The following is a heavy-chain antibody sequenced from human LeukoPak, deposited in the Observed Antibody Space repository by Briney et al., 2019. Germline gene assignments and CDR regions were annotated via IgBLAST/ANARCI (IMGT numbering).Heavy chain of an antibody. CDR2: ISAYNGNT. D-gene: IGHD3-9*01. J-gene: IGHJ4*02. CDR3: ARDIRELRYFDWLLDTDY. CDR1: GYTFTSYG. Sequence: ASVKVSCKASGYTFTSYGISWVRQAPGQGLEWMGWISAYNGNTNYARKLQGRVTMTTDTSTSTAYMELRSLRSDDTAVYYCARDIRELRYFDWLLDTDYWGQGTLVTVSS. V-gene: IGHV1-18*01.